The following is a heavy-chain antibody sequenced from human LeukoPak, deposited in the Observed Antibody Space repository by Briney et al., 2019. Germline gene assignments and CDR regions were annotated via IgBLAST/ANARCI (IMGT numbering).Heavy chain of an antibody. V-gene: IGHV4-61*02. J-gene: IGHJ4*02. D-gene: IGHD1-26*01. CDR2: IYTSGST. CDR1: GGSVNSGNYY. Sequence: SQTLSLTCTVSGGSVNSGNYYWTWIRQPAGKGLEWIGRIYTSGSTNYNPSLKSRVTISVDTSKNQFSLKLSSVTAADTAVYYCAREGGLYYFDYWGQGTLVTVSS. CDR3: AREGGLYYFDY.